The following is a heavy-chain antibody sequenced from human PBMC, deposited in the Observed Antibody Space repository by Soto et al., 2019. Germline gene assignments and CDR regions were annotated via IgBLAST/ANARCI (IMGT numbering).Heavy chain of an antibody. J-gene: IGHJ4*02. CDR1: GGSISSYY. CDR3: ARHTNYYGSGSYLRYFDY. Sequence: PSETLSLTCTVSGGSISSYYWSWIRQPPGKGLEWIGYIYYSGSTNYNPSLKSRVTISVDTSKNQFSLKLSSVTAADTAVYYCARHTNYYGSGSYLRYFDYWGQGTLVTVSS. D-gene: IGHD3-10*01. CDR2: IYYSGST. V-gene: IGHV4-59*08.